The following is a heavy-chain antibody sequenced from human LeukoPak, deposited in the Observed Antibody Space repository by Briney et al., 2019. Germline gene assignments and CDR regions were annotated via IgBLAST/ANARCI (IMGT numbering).Heavy chain of an antibody. CDR3: ARSVVDYYGSPNWFDP. J-gene: IGHJ5*02. CDR1: GGSINTADYH. CDR2: IYFNGKT. D-gene: IGHD3-10*01. V-gene: IGHV4-30-4*01. Sequence: PSETLSLTWTVSGGSINTADYHWSWIRQSPGKGLEWIGNIYFNGKTDYNPSLKSRVTISLQMSKNQFSLKLRSVTVADTAMYYCARSVVDYYGSPNWFDPWGQGALVTVSS.